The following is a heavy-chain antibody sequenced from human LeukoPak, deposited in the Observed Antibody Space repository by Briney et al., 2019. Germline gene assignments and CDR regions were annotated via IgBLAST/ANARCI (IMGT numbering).Heavy chain of an antibody. Sequence: ASVKVSCKASGYTFTGYYMHWVRQAPGQGLEWMGWINPNSGGTNYAQKFQGWVTMTRDTSISTAYMELSRLRSDDTAVYYCARGTIVATTPLDYWGQGTLVTVSS. CDR3: ARGTIVATTPLDY. V-gene: IGHV1-2*04. D-gene: IGHD5-12*01. J-gene: IGHJ4*02. CDR1: GYTFTGYY. CDR2: INPNSGGT.